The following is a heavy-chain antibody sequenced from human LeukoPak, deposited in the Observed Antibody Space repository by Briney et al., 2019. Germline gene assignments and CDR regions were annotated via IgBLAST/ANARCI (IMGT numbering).Heavy chain of an antibody. D-gene: IGHD5-12*01. CDR3: ARDGSSVGYSDYDYFFDY. V-gene: IGHV1-69*01. Sequence: SVKVSCKASGGSFTNCPFHWVRQAPGQGLEWMGGIIPMFGSTDYAQKFQGRLTITADESTTTAYLELSSLRSEDTAVYYCARDGSSVGYSDYDYFFDYWGQGTLVTVSS. CDR1: GGSFTNCP. CDR2: IIPMFGST. J-gene: IGHJ4*02.